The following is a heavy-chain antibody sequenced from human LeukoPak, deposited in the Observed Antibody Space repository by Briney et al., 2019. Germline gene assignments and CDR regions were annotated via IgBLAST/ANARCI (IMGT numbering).Heavy chain of an antibody. CDR1: GFTFSKYW. V-gene: IGHV3-74*01. J-gene: IGHJ4*02. Sequence: GGSLRLSCAASGFTFSKYWMLWVRQAPGKGLESVSRINTDGTVTTYADSVKGRLTVSRDNADNTMFLQMNSLRDEDTAVYYCATKQWLAPPPDSWGQGTPVTVSS. D-gene: IGHD6-19*01. CDR3: ATKQWLAPPPDS. CDR2: INTDGTVT.